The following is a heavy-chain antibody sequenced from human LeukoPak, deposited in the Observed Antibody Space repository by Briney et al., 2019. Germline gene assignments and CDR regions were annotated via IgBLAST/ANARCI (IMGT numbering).Heavy chain of an antibody. Sequence: SETLSLTCTVSGGSISSGGYYWSWIRQHPGKGLEWIGYIYYSGSTYYNPSLKSRVTISADTSKNQFSLKLSSVTAADTAVYYCARETPGYCSSTSCYEDYWGQGTLVTVSS. D-gene: IGHD2-2*01. J-gene: IGHJ4*02. CDR2: IYYSGST. CDR1: GGSISSGGYY. V-gene: IGHV4-31*03. CDR3: ARETPGYCSSTSCYEDY.